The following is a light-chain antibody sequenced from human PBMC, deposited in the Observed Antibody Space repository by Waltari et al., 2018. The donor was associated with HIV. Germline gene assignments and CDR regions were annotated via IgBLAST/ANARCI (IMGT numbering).Light chain of an antibody. CDR1: TSNFGANY. J-gene: IGLJ3*02. Sequence: QSVLTQPPSASGTPGPRVTISCSGSTSNFGANYVYWYQQFPGAAPKLLIYRNSQRPSGVPDRFAGSKSGTSASLAISGLRSDDEANYYCATWDDSLSLWVFGGGTKLTVL. CDR3: ATWDDSLSLWV. CDR2: RNS. V-gene: IGLV1-47*01.